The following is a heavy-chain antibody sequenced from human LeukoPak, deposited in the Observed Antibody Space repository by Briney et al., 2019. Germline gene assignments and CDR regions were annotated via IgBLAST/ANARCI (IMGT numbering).Heavy chain of an antibody. J-gene: IGHJ4*01. D-gene: IGHD1-26*01. CDR3: AKDYTRGVGATDY. V-gene: IGHV3-23*01. CDR2: ISGGGDST. Sequence: GGSLRLSCAASGFTFSSYEMNWVRQAPGKGLEWVSVISGGGDSTYYADSVKGRFTISRDNSKNTLYLQMNSLRAEDTAIYYCAKDYTRGVGATDYWGHGTLVTVSS. CDR1: GFTFSSYE.